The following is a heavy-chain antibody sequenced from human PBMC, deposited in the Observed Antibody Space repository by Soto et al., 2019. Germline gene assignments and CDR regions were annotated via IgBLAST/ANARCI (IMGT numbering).Heavy chain of an antibody. CDR1: GFTVSSNY. J-gene: IGHJ4*02. Sequence: EVQLVETGGGLIQPGGSLRISCAVSGFTVSSNYMSWVRQAPGKGLEWVANIKQDGSERNYVNSVKGRFTISRDNAKNSVYLEMNSLRAEDTAVYYCARGGVHYYDNSFDYWGQGTLVTASS. CDR2: IKQDGSER. V-gene: IGHV3-7*03. D-gene: IGHD3-22*01. CDR3: ARGGVHYYDNSFDY.